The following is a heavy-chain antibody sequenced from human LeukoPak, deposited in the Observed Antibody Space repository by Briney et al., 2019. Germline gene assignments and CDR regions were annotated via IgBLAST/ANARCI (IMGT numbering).Heavy chain of an antibody. CDR3: AKGRKRFGEISFDY. Sequence: GGSLRLSCAASGFTFSSYAMSWVRQAPGKGLEWVSAISGSGGSTYYADSVKGRFTISRGNSRNTLYLQMNSLRAEDTAVYYCAKGRKRFGEISFDYWGQGTLVTVSS. CDR2: ISGSGGST. J-gene: IGHJ4*02. CDR1: GFTFSSYA. D-gene: IGHD3-10*01. V-gene: IGHV3-23*01.